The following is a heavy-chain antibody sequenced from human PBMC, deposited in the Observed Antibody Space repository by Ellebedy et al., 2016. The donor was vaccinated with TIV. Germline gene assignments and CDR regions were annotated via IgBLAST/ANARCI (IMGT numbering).Heavy chain of an antibody. CDR3: VRGGGWVADY. CDR2: ISQDGSAK. CDR1: GFSFSNFW. Sequence: GESLKISCAAWGFSFSNFWMSWVRQAPGKGLQWVASISQDGSAKYYVDSGKGRFTISRDNAKNSLYLEMNSLRAEDTAVYYCVRGGGWVADYWGQGTLVTVSS. V-gene: IGHV3-7*01. D-gene: IGHD1-26*01. J-gene: IGHJ4*02.